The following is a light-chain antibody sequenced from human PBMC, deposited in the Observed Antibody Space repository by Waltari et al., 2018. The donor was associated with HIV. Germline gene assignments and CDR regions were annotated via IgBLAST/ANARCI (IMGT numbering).Light chain of an antibody. V-gene: IGLV1-40*01. J-gene: IGLJ2*01. CDR1: RSNLGAGYD. Sequence: QSVLTQPPSVSGAPGQRITISCTGSRSNLGAGYDVHWYQHLPGTAPKLLIYGDSNRPSGVPDRFSASRSGTSASLAITGLQAEDEGDYYCHAFDSSLSGWVFGGRTKLTVL. CDR3: HAFDSSLSGWV. CDR2: GDS.